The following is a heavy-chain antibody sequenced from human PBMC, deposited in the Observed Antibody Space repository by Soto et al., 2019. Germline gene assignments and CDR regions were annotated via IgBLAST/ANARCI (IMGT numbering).Heavy chain of an antibody. J-gene: IGHJ3*02. Sequence: SETLSLTCTVSGGSISSYYWSWIRQPPGKGLEWIGYIYYSGSTNYNPSLKSRVTISVDTSKNQFSLKLSSVTAADTAVYYCARGSRGCSSTSCANDAFDIWGKGTMVTVSS. V-gene: IGHV4-59*01. CDR2: IYYSGST. CDR3: ARGSRGCSSTSCANDAFDI. CDR1: GGSISSYY. D-gene: IGHD2-2*01.